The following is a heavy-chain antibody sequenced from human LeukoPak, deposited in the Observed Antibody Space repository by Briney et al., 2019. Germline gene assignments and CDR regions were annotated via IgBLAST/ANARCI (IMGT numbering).Heavy chain of an antibody. CDR2: IRYDGSNK. J-gene: IGHJ6*03. V-gene: IGHV3-30*02. Sequence: GGTLRLSCAASGFTFSSYGMHWVRQAPGKGLEWVAFIRYDGSNKYYADSVKGRFTISRDNSKNTLYLQMNSLRAEDTAVYYCAKDPGAAAGPQGYYYYMDVWGKGTTVTISS. CDR1: GFTFSSYG. D-gene: IGHD6-13*01. CDR3: AKDPGAAAGPQGYYYYMDV.